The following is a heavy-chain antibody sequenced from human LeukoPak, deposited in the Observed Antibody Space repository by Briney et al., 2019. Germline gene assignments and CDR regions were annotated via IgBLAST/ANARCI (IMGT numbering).Heavy chain of an antibody. CDR3: ARGGLKYSSSWYLDY. Sequence: GGSLRLSCAASGFTFSSHAIHWVRQVPGKGLEWVAVISYDGSDKYHADSVKGRFTISRDNSKNTLYLQMNSLRAEDTAVYYCARGGLKYSSSWYLDYWGQGTLVTVSS. D-gene: IGHD6-13*01. CDR2: ISYDGSDK. CDR1: GFTFSSHA. J-gene: IGHJ4*02. V-gene: IGHV3-30*04.